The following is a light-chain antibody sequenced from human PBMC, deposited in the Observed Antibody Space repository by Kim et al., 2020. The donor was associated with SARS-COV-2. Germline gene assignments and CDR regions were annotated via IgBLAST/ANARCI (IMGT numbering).Light chain of an antibody. CDR1: QTFSSTY. J-gene: IGKJ2*01. CDR2: DVS. CDR3: QHYGDSFHT. Sequence: EIVLTQSPGTLSLSPGERATLSCRASQTFSSTYLAWYQQKPGQAPRLLIHDVSNRATGIPDRFSGSGSGTDFTLTISRLEPEDFAVYYCQHYGDSFHTFGQGTNLEI. V-gene: IGKV3-20*01.